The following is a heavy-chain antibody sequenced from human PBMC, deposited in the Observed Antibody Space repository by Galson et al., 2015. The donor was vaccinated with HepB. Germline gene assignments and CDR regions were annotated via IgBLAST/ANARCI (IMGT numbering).Heavy chain of an antibody. J-gene: IGHJ5*02. CDR3: AKVGKGTRFSVVVVAATPEGVRS. CDR1: GFTFSSYA. CDR2: ISGSGGST. V-gene: IGHV3-23*01. Sequence: SLRLSCAASGFTFSSYAMSWVRQAPGKGLEWVSAISGSGGSTYYADSVKGRFTISRDNSKNTLYLQMNSLRAEDTAVYYCAKVGKGTRFSVVVVAATPEGVRSWGQGTLVTVSS. D-gene: IGHD2-15*01.